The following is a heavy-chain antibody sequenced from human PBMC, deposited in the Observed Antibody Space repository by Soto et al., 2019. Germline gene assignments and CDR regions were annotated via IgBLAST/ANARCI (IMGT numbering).Heavy chain of an antibody. J-gene: IGHJ4*02. CDR2: IIPTFGTA. D-gene: IGHD3-10*02. CDR1: GGIFTRYD. Sequence: SVKVSCKASGGIFTRYDIRWVRQAPGQGLEWMGAIIPTFGTANYAQKFQGRVTITADATTSTAYMELSSLRSEDTAMYYCATNEGRDVSTFDYWGQGTLVTVSS. V-gene: IGHV1-69*13. CDR3: ATNEGRDVSTFDY.